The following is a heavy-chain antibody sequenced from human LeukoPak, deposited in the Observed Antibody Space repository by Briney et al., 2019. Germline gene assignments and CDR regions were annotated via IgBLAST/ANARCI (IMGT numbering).Heavy chain of an antibody. D-gene: IGHD3-3*01. CDR2: IIPIYGTT. J-gene: IGHJ4*02. Sequence: GASVKVSCKASGYTFTSYGISWVRKAPGQGLEWVGGIIPIYGTTNYAQKFQGRVAITADESTSTAYMELSSLKSDDTAVYYCTRGPIFGVVITTSFDXWXQGTLVTVSS. V-gene: IGHV1-69*13. CDR1: GYTFTSYG. CDR3: TRGPIFGVVITTSFDX.